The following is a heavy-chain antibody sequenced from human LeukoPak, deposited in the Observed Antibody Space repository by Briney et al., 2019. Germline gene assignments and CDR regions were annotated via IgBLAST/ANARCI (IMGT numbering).Heavy chain of an antibody. CDR1: GFTFSSYW. V-gene: IGHV3-7*01. CDR3: YCSSTSHFDY. D-gene: IGHD2-2*01. J-gene: IGHJ4*02. CDR2: IKRDESEK. Sequence: GGSLRLSCAASGFTFSSYWMSWVRQAPGKGLEWVANIKRDESEKYYVDSLKGRFTISRDNAKNSLYLQMNSLRAEDTAVYYCYCSSTSHFDYWGQGTLVTVSS.